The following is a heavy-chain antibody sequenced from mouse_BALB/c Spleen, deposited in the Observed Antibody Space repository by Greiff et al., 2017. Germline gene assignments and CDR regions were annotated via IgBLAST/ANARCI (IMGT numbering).Heavy chain of an antibody. CDR2: ISNGGGST. CDR1: GFTFSSYT. D-gene: IGHD2-1*01. Sequence: EVKLVESGGGLVQPGGSLKLSCAASGFTFSSYTMSWVRQTPEKRLEWVAYISNGGGSTYYPDTVKGRFTISRDNANNTLYLQMSSLKSEDTAMYYCARYYGNYVDYYAMDYWGQGTSVTVSS. V-gene: IGHV5-12-2*01. CDR3: ARYYGNYVDYYAMDY. J-gene: IGHJ4*01.